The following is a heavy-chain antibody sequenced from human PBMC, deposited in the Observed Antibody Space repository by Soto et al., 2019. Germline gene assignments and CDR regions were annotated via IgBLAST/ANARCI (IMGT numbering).Heavy chain of an antibody. CDR1: GGSISSSSYY. CDR2: IYYSGST. Sequence: SETLSLTCTVSGGSISSSSYYWGWIRQPPGKGLEWIGSIYYSGSTYYNPSLKSRVTISVDTSKNQFSLKLSSVTAADTAVYYCAREGTSSGWYSFFYWGQGTRVTVSS. V-gene: IGHV4-39*01. CDR3: AREGTSSGWYSFFY. J-gene: IGHJ4*02. D-gene: IGHD6-19*01.